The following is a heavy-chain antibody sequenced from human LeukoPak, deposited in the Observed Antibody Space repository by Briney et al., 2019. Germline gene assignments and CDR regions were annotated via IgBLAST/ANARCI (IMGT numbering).Heavy chain of an antibody. Sequence: GESLKISCKGSGYSFTSYWIGWVRQMPGKGLEWMGIIYPGDSDTRYSPSFQGQVTISADKSISTAYLQWSSLKASDTAMYYCARQAQRGYYDSSGYSPIYVFDHWGQGTLVTVSS. CDR2: IYPGDSDT. J-gene: IGHJ4*02. D-gene: IGHD3-22*01. CDR3: ARQAQRGYYDSSGYSPIYVFDH. CDR1: GYSFTSYW. V-gene: IGHV5-51*01.